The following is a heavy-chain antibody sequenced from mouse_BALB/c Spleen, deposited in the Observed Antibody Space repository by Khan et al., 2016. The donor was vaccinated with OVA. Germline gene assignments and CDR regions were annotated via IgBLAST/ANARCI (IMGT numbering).Heavy chain of an antibody. Sequence: VQLQQSGAEFVKPGASVKLSCTASGLNIKDTYIHWVKQRPEQGLEWIGRIDPANGYIKYDPNFQGKATITADTSSNTAYLHLNSLTSEDPADDSSDSISYRVGSNGGQGTLVTVSA. J-gene: IGHJ3*01. CDR3: DSISYRVGSN. D-gene: IGHD2-12*01. CDR1: GLNIKDTY. CDR2: IDPANGYI. V-gene: IGHV14-3*02.